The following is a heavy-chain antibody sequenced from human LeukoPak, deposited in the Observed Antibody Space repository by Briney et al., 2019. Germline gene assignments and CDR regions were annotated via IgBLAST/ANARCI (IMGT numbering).Heavy chain of an antibody. CDR3: AREGSSSSLDYYYYYMDV. CDR2: IIPIFGTA. Sequence: ASVKVSCKASGGTFSSYAISWVRQAPGQGLEWMGGIIPIFGTANYAQKFQGRVTITTDESTSTAYMELGSLRSEDTAVYYCAREGSSSSLDYYYYYMDVWGKGTTVTVSS. CDR1: GGTFSSYA. D-gene: IGHD6-6*01. V-gene: IGHV1-69*05. J-gene: IGHJ6*03.